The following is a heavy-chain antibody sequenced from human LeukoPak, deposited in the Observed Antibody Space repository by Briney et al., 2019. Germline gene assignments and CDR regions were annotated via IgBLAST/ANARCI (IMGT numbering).Heavy chain of an antibody. CDR1: GVTLSNYG. D-gene: IGHD3-10*01. Sequence: GGSLRLSCAGSGVTLSNYGIHWVRQAPGKGLEWVAVISYDGAITYYADSVKGRFTISRDNSKKTVDLQMNSLRAEDTAVYYCAKDFSGFGELLFFFGMDVWGQGTTVIASS. CDR2: ISYDGAIT. J-gene: IGHJ6*02. V-gene: IGHV3-30*18. CDR3: AKDFSGFGELLFFFGMDV.